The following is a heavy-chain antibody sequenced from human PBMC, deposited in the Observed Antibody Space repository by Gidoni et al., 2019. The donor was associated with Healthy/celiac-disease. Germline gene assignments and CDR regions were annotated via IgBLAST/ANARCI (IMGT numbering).Heavy chain of an antibody. Sequence: EVQLVESGGGLVQPGGSLRLSCAASGFTVSSNYMSWVRQAPGKGLEWVSGIYSGGSTYYADSVKGRFTISRDNSKNTLYLQMNSLRAEDTAVYYCARGPGGSGWYYFDYWGQGTLVTVSS. CDR2: IYSGGST. V-gene: IGHV3-66*02. J-gene: IGHJ4*02. CDR1: GFTVSSNY. D-gene: IGHD3-10*01. CDR3: ARGPGGSGWYYFDY.